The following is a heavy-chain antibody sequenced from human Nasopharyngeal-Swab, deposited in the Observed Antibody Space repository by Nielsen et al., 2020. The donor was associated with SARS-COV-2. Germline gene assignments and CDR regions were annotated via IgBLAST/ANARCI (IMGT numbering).Heavy chain of an antibody. CDR3: ARDQLGDTAMVTLDY. Sequence: GGSLRLSCAASGFTFSSYAMHWVRQAPGRRLEWVAVISYDGSNKYYADSVKGRFTISRDNSKNTLYLQMNSLRAEDTAVYYCARDQLGDTAMVTLDYWGQGTLVTVSS. CDR1: GFTFSSYA. J-gene: IGHJ4*02. V-gene: IGHV3-30*04. CDR2: ISYDGSNK. D-gene: IGHD5-18*01.